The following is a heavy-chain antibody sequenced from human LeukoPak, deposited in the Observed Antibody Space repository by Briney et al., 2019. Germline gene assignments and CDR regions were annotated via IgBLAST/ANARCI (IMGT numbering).Heavy chain of an antibody. J-gene: IGHJ4*02. CDR3: AKDRQLWPRAFDI. CDR1: GFTFDDYT. Sequence: PGGSLRLSCAASGFTFDDYTMHWVRQAPGKGLEWVSLISWDGGGTYYADSVKGRFTIPRDNSKNSLYLQMNSLRAEDTAVYYCAKDRQLWPRAFDIWGQGTLVTVSS. V-gene: IGHV3-43*01. D-gene: IGHD5-18*01. CDR2: ISWDGGGT.